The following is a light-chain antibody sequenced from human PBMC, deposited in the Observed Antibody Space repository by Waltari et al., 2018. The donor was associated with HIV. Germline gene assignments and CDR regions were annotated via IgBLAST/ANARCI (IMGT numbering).Light chain of an antibody. Sequence: QSVLTPPPSASGTPGQRVTISCSGSSSNIGSNFVYWYQQLPGTAPKLLIYRNNQRPSGVPDRFAGSKSGTPASLAISGLRSEDEADYYCAAWDDSLSGQWVFGGGTKLTVL. V-gene: IGLV1-47*01. CDR2: RNN. CDR1: SSNIGSNF. CDR3: AAWDDSLSGQWV. J-gene: IGLJ3*02.